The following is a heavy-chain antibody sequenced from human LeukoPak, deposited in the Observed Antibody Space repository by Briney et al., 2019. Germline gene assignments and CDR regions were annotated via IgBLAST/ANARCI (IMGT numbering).Heavy chain of an antibody. V-gene: IGHV1-2*02. Sequence: ASVKVSCKASGYTFTGYYMHWVRQAPGQRLEWMGWINPNSGGTNYAQKFQGRVTMTRDTSISTPYMELSRLRSDDTAVYYCARGGKVLLWFGELLEYEMFDYWGQGTLVTVSS. CDR3: ARGGKVLLWFGELLEYEMFDY. J-gene: IGHJ4*02. D-gene: IGHD3-10*01. CDR2: INPNSGGT. CDR1: GYTFTGYY.